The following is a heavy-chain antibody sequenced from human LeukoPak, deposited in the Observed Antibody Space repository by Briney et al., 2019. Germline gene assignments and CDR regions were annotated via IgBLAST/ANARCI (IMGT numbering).Heavy chain of an antibody. Sequence: GGSLRLSCAASGFTFSSYSMNWVRQAPGKGLEWVSSIGSSSSYIYYADSVKGRFTISRDSAKNSLYLQMNSLRAEDTAVYYCARAPWPYSGSYYFDYWGQGTLVTVSS. CDR3: ARAPWPYSGSYYFDY. D-gene: IGHD1-26*01. V-gene: IGHV3-21*01. CDR2: IGSSSSYI. CDR1: GFTFSSYS. J-gene: IGHJ4*02.